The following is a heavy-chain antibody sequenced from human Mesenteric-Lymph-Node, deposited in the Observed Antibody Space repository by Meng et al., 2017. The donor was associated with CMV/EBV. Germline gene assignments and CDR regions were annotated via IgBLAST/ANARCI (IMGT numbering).Heavy chain of an antibody. D-gene: IGHD3-10*01. CDR1: GFTFSNYA. CDR2: ISYDGSNK. CDR3: ARDRVTSTGAHHYCYGMDV. J-gene: IGHJ6*02. Sequence: GGSLRLSCAASGFTFSNYAMHWVRQAPGKGLEWVAVISYDGSNKEYADSVKGRFTISRDNAKNSLYLQMNSLRAEDTAVYYCARDRVTSTGAHHYCYGMDVWSQGTTVTVSS. V-gene: IGHV3-30-3*01.